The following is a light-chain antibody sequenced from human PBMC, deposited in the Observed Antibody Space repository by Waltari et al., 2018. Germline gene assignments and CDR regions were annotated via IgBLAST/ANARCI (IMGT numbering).Light chain of an antibody. CDR3: IVWDDSLSGPV. Sequence: QSVLTQPPSVSGTPGPRVTIPCSGSDANIGSIHVYCYQQFPGTAPNLLLYKNSQRPSGVPVRFSGSKSGTSASLAISGLRSEDEADYYCIVWDDSLSGPVFGGGTKLTVL. CDR1: DANIGSIH. CDR2: KNS. V-gene: IGLV1-47*01. J-gene: IGLJ3*02.